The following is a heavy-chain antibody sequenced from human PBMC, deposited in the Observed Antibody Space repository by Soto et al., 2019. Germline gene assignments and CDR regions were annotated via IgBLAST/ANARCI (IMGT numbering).Heavy chain of an antibody. CDR3: AKDRVRYCSSTSCSPGWFDP. D-gene: IGHD2-2*01. J-gene: IGHJ5*02. CDR2: ISYDGSNK. Sequence: QVQLVESGGGVVQPGRSLRLSCAASGFTFSSYGMHWVRQAPGKGLEWVAVISYDGSNKYYADSVKGRFTISRDNSKNTLYLQRNSLRAEDTAVYYCAKDRVRYCSSTSCSPGWFDPWGQGTLVTVSS. V-gene: IGHV3-30*18. CDR1: GFTFSSYG.